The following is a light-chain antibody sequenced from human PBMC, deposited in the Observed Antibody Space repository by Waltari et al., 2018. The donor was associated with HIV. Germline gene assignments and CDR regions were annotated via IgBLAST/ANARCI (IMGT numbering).Light chain of an antibody. CDR1: SNDVGRYNF. J-gene: IGLJ2*01. V-gene: IGLV2-23*02. CDR2: EVS. Sequence: QSALTQPASVSGSPGQSITISCTGTSNDVGRYNFVSCYQQHPGKAPRLIIYEVSKRPSGVSNRFSGSKSGNTASLTISGLQAEDEADYSCCSYAGKSNTFLIFGGGTKLTVL. CDR3: CSYAGKSNTFLI.